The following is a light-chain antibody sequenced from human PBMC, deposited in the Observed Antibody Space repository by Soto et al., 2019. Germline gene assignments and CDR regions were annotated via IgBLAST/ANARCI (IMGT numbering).Light chain of an antibody. Sequence: QSALTQPASVSGSPGQSLTISCTGTSIDIAPYNYVSWYQQHPGKAPKLIIYEVSNRPSGVSNRFSGSKSGNTASLTISGLQAEDEAEYYCSSYTRSTTLNVLFGGGTKLTVL. CDR2: EVS. J-gene: IGLJ2*01. V-gene: IGLV2-14*01. CDR3: SSYTRSTTLNVL. CDR1: SIDIAPYNY.